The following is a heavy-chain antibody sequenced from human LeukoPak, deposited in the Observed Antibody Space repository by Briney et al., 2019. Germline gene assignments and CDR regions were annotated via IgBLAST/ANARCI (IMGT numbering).Heavy chain of an antibody. Sequence: GGSLRLSCAGSGFTFSDYYMSWIRQAPGKGLEWVSDLSSRGDIISYADSVKGRFTISRDNAKNSLYLQINSLRAEDTAVYYCARETVVGTFDYWGQGTLVTVSS. J-gene: IGHJ4*02. CDR3: ARETVVGTFDY. CDR1: GFTFSDYY. CDR2: LSSRGDII. V-gene: IGHV3-11*01. D-gene: IGHD4-23*01.